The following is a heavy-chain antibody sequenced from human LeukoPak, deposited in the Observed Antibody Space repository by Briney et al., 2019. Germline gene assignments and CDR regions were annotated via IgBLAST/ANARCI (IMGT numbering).Heavy chain of an antibody. V-gene: IGHV1-46*01. CDR3: ARVYGSGSSGDYYGMDV. CDR1: GYTFISYY. D-gene: IGHD3-10*01. CDR2: INPSGGST. Sequence: ASVKVSCKAYGYTFISYYIHWVRQAPGQGLEWMGIINPSGGSTSYAQKFRGRVTMTRDTSTSTVYMELSSLRSEDTAVYYCARVYGSGSSGDYYGMDVWGQGTTVTVSS. J-gene: IGHJ6*02.